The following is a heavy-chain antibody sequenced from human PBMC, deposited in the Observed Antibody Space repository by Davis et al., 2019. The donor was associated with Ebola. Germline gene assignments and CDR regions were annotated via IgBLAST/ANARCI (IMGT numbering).Heavy chain of an antibody. CDR1: GYTFTSYG. J-gene: IGHJ4*02. D-gene: IGHD2-2*01. Sequence: AASVKVSCKASGYTFTSYGISWVRQVPGQGLEWMGWISAYNGNTNYAQKLQGRVTMTTDTSTSTAYMELRSLRSDDTAVYYCARAVRYPVVVTRSSRKYYFDYWGQGTRVTVSS. V-gene: IGHV1-18*04. CDR2: ISAYNGNT. CDR3: ARAVRYPVVVTRSSRKYYFDY.